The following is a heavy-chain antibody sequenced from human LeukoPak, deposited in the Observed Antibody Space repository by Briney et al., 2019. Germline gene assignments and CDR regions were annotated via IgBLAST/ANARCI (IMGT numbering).Heavy chain of an antibody. V-gene: IGHV6-1*01. CDR3: ARRSTTPFDY. CDR1: GDSVSSNSAA. Sequence: SQTLSLTFAISGDSVSSNSAAWNWIRQSPSRGLEWLGRTYYRSQWFNDYALSVKSRITINPDTSKNQFSLHLNSVTPEDTAVYYCARRSTTPFDYWGQGTLVTVSS. J-gene: IGHJ4*02. CDR2: TYYRSQWFN. D-gene: IGHD1-1*01.